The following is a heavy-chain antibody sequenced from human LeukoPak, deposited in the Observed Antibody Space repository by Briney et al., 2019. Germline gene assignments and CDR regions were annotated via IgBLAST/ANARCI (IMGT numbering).Heavy chain of an antibody. Sequence: PGGSLRLSCAASRFSFSSYAMAWVRQAQGKGLEWLSAITGSGGHTSYADFVKGRFSISRDNSRNTVFLQMNSLRAEDTAVYFCAKDPRDFVWGEYRLYYFDHWGQGALVTVSS. D-gene: IGHD3-16*01. CDR1: RFSFSSYA. CDR3: AKDPRDFVWGEYRLYYFDH. CDR2: ITGSGGHT. V-gene: IGHV3-23*01. J-gene: IGHJ4*02.